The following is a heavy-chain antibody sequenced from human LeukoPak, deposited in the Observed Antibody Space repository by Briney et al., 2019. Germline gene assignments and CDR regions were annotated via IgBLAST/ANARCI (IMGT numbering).Heavy chain of an antibody. Sequence: GGSLRLSCAASGFTFSSYSMNWVRQAPGKGLEYLSGISSDGGSTYHANPVKGRFTISRDNSKNTLYLQMGSLRAEDTAVYYCARDQCSTTSCKYFQYWGQGTLVTVSS. V-gene: IGHV3-64*01. CDR1: GFTFSSYS. D-gene: IGHD2-2*01. CDR3: ARDQCSTTSCKYFQY. CDR2: ISSDGGST. J-gene: IGHJ1*01.